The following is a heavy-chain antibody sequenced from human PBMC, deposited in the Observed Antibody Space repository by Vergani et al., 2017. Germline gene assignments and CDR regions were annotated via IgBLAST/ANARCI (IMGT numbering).Heavy chain of an antibody. Sequence: QVQLVESGGGVVQPGRSLRLSCAASGFTFSSYAMHWVRQAPGKGLEWVAVISYDGSNKYYADSVKGRFTISRDNAKNSLYLQMNSLRAEDTAVYYCARVFGVPAAMIGYYFDYWGQGTLVTVSS. CDR2: ISYDGSNK. CDR3: ARVFGVPAAMIGYYFDY. J-gene: IGHJ4*02. D-gene: IGHD2-2*01. V-gene: IGHV3-30*07. CDR1: GFTFSSYA.